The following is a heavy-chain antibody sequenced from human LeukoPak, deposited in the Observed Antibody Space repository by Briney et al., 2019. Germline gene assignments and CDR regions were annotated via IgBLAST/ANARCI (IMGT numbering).Heavy chain of an antibody. CDR3: ASHYGENYYFDY. CDR1: GDSISSSSYY. V-gene: IGHV4-39*07. D-gene: IGHD4-17*01. Sequence: SETLSLTCSVSGDSISSSSYYWGWIRQPPGKGPEWVASIYHTGSTYYNPSLRSRVTMLVDTSKNQFSLNLTSVTAADTAVYYCASHYGENYYFDYWGQGTLVTVSS. CDR2: IYHTGST. J-gene: IGHJ4*02.